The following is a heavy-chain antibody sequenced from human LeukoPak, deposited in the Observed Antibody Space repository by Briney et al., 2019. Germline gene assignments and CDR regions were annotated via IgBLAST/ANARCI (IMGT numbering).Heavy chain of an antibody. V-gene: IGHV3-21*05. CDR1: DFTFSLYA. CDR2: INDVSGDI. CDR3: ARDTYQPGRIDC. Sequence: PGGSLRLSCAASDFTFSLYAMNWVRQAPGKGLEWVSYINDVSGDIHYADSVKGRFTISRDNAKNTLYLQMNSLRAEDTAVYYCARDTYQPGRIDCWGQGTLVIVSS. J-gene: IGHJ4*02. D-gene: IGHD2-2*01.